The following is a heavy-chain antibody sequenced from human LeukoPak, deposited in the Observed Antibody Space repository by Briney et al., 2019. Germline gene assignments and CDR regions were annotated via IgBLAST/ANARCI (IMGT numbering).Heavy chain of an antibody. J-gene: IGHJ4*02. CDR1: GFPFFSYY. Sequence: PGGSLRLSCAASGFPFFSYYMTWVRQAPGKGLEWVATINQDESVTDPVDAVKGRFTVSRDNAKNSLYLQMNSLRAEDTAVYYCTTENWYVFEHWGQGTLVSVSS. CDR2: INQDESVT. D-gene: IGHD1-1*01. CDR3: TTENWYVFEH. V-gene: IGHV3-7*04.